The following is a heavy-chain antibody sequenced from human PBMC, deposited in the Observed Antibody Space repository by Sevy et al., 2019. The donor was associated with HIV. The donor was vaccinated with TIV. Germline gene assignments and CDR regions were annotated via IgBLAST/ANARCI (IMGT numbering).Heavy chain of an antibody. CDR1: GFTFSSYG. Sequence: GGSLGLSCAASGFTFSSYGMHWVRQAPGKGLEWVAIISYDGSNKNYADSVKGRFTISRDNSKNTLYLQMNSLRVEDTAVYYCAKNPHIVVVTATYLDSWGQGTLVTVSS. V-gene: IGHV3-30*18. J-gene: IGHJ4*02. CDR2: ISYDGSNK. D-gene: IGHD2-21*02. CDR3: AKNPHIVVVTATYLDS.